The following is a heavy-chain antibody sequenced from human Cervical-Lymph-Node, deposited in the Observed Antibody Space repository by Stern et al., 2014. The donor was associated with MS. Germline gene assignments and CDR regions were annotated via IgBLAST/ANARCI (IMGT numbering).Heavy chain of an antibody. Sequence: VQLVESGGGVVQPGRSLRLSCAGSGFSFRSYGMHWVRQPPGKGLEWVAFISYDGSNNHYADSVKGRFTISRDNSRDTLYLQMNTLRPEDTAVYYCAAWDPLGQSQASDIWGQGTLVTVSS. J-gene: IGHJ3*02. CDR2: ISYDGSNN. V-gene: IGHV3-30*03. CDR3: AAWDPLGQSQASDI. CDR1: GFSFRSYG. D-gene: IGHD1-26*01.